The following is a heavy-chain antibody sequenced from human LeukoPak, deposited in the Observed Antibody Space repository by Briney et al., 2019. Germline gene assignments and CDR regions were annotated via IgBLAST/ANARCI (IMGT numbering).Heavy chain of an antibody. D-gene: IGHD3-10*01. V-gene: IGHV4-39*07. CDR3: ARASPPLYYYGSGSYQLPNWFDP. J-gene: IGHJ5*02. Sequence: SETLSLTCTVSGGSISSNSYYWGWIRQPPGKGLEWIGSIYYSGSTYYNPSLKSRVTISVDTSKNQFSLKLSSVTAADTAVYYCARASPPLYYYGSGSYQLPNWFDPWGQGTLVTVSS. CDR1: GGSISSNSYY. CDR2: IYYSGST.